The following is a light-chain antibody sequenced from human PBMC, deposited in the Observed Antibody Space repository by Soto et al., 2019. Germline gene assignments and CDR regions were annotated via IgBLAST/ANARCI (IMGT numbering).Light chain of an antibody. CDR3: AAWDDSLRGVV. Sequence: QSVLTQPPSASGAPGQRVTLSCVGGSSNVGFNAVNWYQQIPGAAPKLLMHGNSQRPSGVPDRFSGSKFGTSASLAIIGLRTEDEAHYYCAAWDDSLRGVVFGGGTKLTVL. CDR1: SSNVGFNA. V-gene: IGLV1-47*02. CDR2: GNS. J-gene: IGLJ3*02.